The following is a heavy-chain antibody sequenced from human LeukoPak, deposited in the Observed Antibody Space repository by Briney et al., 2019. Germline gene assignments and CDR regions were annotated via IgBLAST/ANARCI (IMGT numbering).Heavy chain of an antibody. CDR1: GFTFSSYS. D-gene: IGHD5-18*01. V-gene: IGHV3-48*01. CDR2: ISSSSSTI. J-gene: IGHJ4*02. CDR3: ARGSNTADY. Sequence: PGGSLRLSCAASGFTFSSYSLNWVRQAPGKGLEWVSYISSSSSTIYYADSVKGRFTISRDNAKNSLYLQMNSRRAEDTAVYYCARGSNTADYWGQGTLVTVSS.